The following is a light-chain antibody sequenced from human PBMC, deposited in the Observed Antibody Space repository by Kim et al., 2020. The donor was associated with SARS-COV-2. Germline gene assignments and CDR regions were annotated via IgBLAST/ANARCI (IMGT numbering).Light chain of an antibody. Sequence: DIQMTQSPSSLSASVGDEVTITCRASQDIANYLAWYQQKPGKVPKLLVYAASALKSGVPSRCSGNRSGTDFTLTISNLQTEGVATYYCQKYDSAPWTFGRGTKVDFK. CDR1: QDIANY. CDR2: AAS. V-gene: IGKV1-27*01. CDR3: QKYDSAPWT. J-gene: IGKJ1*01.